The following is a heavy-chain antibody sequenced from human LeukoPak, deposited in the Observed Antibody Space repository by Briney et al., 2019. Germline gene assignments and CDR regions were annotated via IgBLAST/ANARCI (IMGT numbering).Heavy chain of an antibody. V-gene: IGHV3-23*01. Sequence: PGGSLRLSCAASGFTFSSYAMSWVRQAPGKGLEWVSAISGSGGSTYYADSVKGRFTISRDNSKNTLYLQMNSLRAEDTAVYYCAKSRYCSSTSCYRGWFDPRGQGTLVTVSS. CDR1: GFTFSSYA. CDR3: AKSRYCSSTSCYRGWFDP. CDR2: ISGSGGST. D-gene: IGHD2-2*01. J-gene: IGHJ5*02.